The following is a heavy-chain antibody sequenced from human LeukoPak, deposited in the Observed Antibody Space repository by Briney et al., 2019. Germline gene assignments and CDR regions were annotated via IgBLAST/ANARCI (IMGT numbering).Heavy chain of an antibody. CDR2: ISSSGSTI. V-gene: IGHV3-48*03. CDR3: ARDSPFGPGVYYYYMDV. CDR1: GFMFSNYE. Sequence: PGGSLRLSCAASGFMFSNYEMNWVRQAPGKGLEWVSYISSSGSTIYYADSVKGRFTISRDNAKNSLYLHMNSLRAEDTAVYYCARDSPFGPGVYYYYMDVWGKGTTVTVSS. J-gene: IGHJ6*03. D-gene: IGHD3-10*01.